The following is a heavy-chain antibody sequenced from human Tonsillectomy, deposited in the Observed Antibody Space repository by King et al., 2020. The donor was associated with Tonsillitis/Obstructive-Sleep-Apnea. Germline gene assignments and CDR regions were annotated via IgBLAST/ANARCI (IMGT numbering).Heavy chain of an antibody. J-gene: IGHJ3*02. Sequence: VQLVESGAEVKKPGASVKVSCKASGYTFTSYGISWVRQAPGQGLEWMAWISAYNGNTNYAQKLQGRVTMTTDTSTSTAYMELRSLRSDDTAVYYYARALNQYNYDSSGFILAFDIWDQGTMVTVSS. CDR2: ISAYNGNT. CDR3: ARALNQYNYDSSGFILAFDI. V-gene: IGHV1-18*01. CDR1: GYTFTSYG. D-gene: IGHD3-22*01.